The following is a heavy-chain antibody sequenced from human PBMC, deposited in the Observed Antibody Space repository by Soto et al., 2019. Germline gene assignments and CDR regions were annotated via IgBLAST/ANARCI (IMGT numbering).Heavy chain of an antibody. V-gene: IGHV3-30*18. Sequence: QVQLVESGGGVVQPGRSLRLSYAASGLTFSIYGMHWVRQAPGKGLEWVAVISNDGSTKYYADSVKGRFTISRDNSMNTLYLQMNSLRAEDTAVYYCAKDREDTAMIFDYWGQGTLVTVSS. D-gene: IGHD5-18*01. J-gene: IGHJ4*02. CDR3: AKDREDTAMIFDY. CDR1: GLTFSIYG. CDR2: ISNDGSTK.